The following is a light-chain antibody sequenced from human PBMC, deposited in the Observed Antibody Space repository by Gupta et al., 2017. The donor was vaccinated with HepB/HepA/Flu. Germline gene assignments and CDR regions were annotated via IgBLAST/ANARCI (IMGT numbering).Light chain of an antibody. CDR3: CSYAGSSTFDVV. CDR1: SSDVGNYKL. Sequence: QSALAQPASVSGSPGQSITISCTGTSSDVGNYKLVSWYQQHPGKAPKLMIYEVSKRPSGVSNRFSGSKSGNTASLTISWLQAEDEADYYCCSYAGSSTFDVVFGGGTKLTVL. CDR2: EVS. V-gene: IGLV2-23*02. J-gene: IGLJ2*01.